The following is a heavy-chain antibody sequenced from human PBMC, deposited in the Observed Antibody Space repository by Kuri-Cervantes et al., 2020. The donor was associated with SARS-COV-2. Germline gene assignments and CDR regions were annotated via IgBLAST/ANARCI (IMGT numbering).Heavy chain of an antibody. D-gene: IGHD2/OR15-2a*01. CDR2: IYSGGNT. J-gene: IGHJ5*02. V-gene: IGHV3-53*01. CDR3: ARDAQVYSNSNAPLYNWFDP. CDR1: GFAVRNTY. Sequence: GESLKISCAASGFAVRNTYMAWVRQAPGKGLECVSVIYSGGNTYYADSVKGRFTISRDNSKNTLYLQMNTLRVEDTAVYYCARDAQVYSNSNAPLYNWFDPWGQGTLVTVSS.